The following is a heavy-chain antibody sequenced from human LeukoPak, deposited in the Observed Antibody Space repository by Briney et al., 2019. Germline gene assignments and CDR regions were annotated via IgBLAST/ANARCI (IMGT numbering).Heavy chain of an antibody. J-gene: IGHJ4*02. CDR3: ARAKVWILPRATYFDY. CDR2: INHSGST. V-gene: IGHV4-34*01. Sequence: SETLSLTCAVSGWSFSGYYWSWFRQPPGKGLEWFVAINHSGSTNYNPPPKSRVTISVATSKDQFSQKLSSVTDAETAVYYCARAKVWILPRATYFDYWGQGTLVTVSS. CDR1: GWSFSGYY. D-gene: IGHD5-18*01.